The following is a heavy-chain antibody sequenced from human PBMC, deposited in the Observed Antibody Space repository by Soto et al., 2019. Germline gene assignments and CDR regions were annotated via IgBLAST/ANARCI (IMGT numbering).Heavy chain of an antibody. CDR3: VTERQWFFDY. CDR1: GFTFSDYA. V-gene: IGHV3-23*01. Sequence: EVQLLESGGDLVQPGGSLRLSCAASGFTFSDYAMTWVRQAPGKGLEWLATIGSDHRPYYSGSVKGRFTISRDNAKNSPYLQMSSLRAEDTAVYFCVTERQWFFDYWGQGVLVTVSS. CDR2: IGSDHRP. D-gene: IGHD3-22*01. J-gene: IGHJ4*02.